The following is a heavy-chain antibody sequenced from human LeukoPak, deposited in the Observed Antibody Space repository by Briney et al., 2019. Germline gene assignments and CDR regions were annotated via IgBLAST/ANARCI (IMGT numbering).Heavy chain of an antibody. CDR2: IYSSGST. CDR1: GGSINNYY. CDR3: ARHYEGWPFDY. J-gene: IGHJ4*02. V-gene: IGHV4-59*08. D-gene: IGHD3-16*01. Sequence: SETLSLTCTVSGGSINNYYWSWIRQPPGKGLEWIWYIYSSGSTNYNPSLKSRVTILVDTSKNQFSLNLRPVTAADTAVYYRARHYEGWPFDYWGQGTLVTVSS.